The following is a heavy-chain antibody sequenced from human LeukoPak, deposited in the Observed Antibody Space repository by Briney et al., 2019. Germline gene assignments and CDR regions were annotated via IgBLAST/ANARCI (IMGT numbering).Heavy chain of an antibody. D-gene: IGHD3-10*01. J-gene: IGHJ6*03. CDR1: GGSISSSSYY. V-gene: IGHV4-39*07. Sequence: PSETLSLTCTVSGGSISSSSYYWGWIRQPPGKGLEWIGSIYYSGSTYYNPSLKSRVTISIDTSKNQFSLKLTSVTAADKAVYYCARLRAASYYGSESYPHGPYFYYMDVWGQGNTVTISS. CDR2: IYYSGST. CDR3: ARLRAASYYGSESYPHGPYFYYMDV.